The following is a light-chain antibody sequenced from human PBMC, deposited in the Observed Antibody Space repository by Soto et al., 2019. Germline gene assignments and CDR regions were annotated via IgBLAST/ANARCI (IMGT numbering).Light chain of an antibody. CDR3: SSYTSSSTRV. J-gene: IGLJ3*02. Sequence: QSALTQPASVSGSPGQSITISCTGTSSDDGGYNYVSWYQQHPGKAPKLMIYEVSNRPSGVSNRFSGSKSGNTASLTISGLQAEDEADYYGSSYTSSSTRVFGGGTKLTVL. CDR2: EVS. V-gene: IGLV2-14*01. CDR1: SSDDGGYNY.